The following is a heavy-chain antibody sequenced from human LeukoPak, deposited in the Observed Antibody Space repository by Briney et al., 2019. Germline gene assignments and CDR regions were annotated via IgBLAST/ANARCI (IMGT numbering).Heavy chain of an antibody. CDR2: INWNGGST. D-gene: IGHD3-10*01. CDR1: GFTFDDCG. Sequence: GGSLRLSCAASGFTFDDCGMSWVRQAPGKGLEWVSGINWNGGSTGYADSVMGRFTISRDNAKNSLYLQMNSLRAEDTALYYCARSRDYYGSGSFDYWGQGTLVTVSS. CDR3: ARSRDYYGSGSFDY. V-gene: IGHV3-20*04. J-gene: IGHJ4*02.